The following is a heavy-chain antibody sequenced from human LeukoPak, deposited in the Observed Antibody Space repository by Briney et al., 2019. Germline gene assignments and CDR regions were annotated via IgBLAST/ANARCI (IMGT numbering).Heavy chain of an antibody. CDR3: ARPLLYYYGSETYFWFDP. V-gene: IGHV3-7*01. J-gene: IGHJ5*02. CDR1: GFTFTTYW. D-gene: IGHD3-10*01. Sequence: GGSLRLSCAASGFTFTTYWMGWVRQAPGKGLEWVANIKQDGSEQYYVDSVKGRFTISRDNAKNSLSLQMNSLRAEDTAMYYCARPLLYYYGSETYFWFDPWGQGTLVTVSS. CDR2: IKQDGSEQ.